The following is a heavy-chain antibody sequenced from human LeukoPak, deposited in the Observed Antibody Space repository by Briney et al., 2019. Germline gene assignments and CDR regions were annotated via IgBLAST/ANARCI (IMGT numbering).Heavy chain of an antibody. Sequence: SVKVSCKASGGTFTSYAISWVRQAPGQGLEWMGGIIPIFETAKYAQKFQGRVTITADESTSTAYMELSSLRSEDTAVYYCARGAGPTLEWFFVYWGQGTLVTVSS. D-gene: IGHD3-3*01. CDR3: ARGAGPTLEWFFVY. CDR1: GGTFTSYA. CDR2: IIPIFETA. J-gene: IGHJ4*02. V-gene: IGHV1-69*13.